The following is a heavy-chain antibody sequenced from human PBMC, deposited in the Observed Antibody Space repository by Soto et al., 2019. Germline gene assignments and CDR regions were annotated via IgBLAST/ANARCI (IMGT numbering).Heavy chain of an antibody. CDR2: ISSSSSTI. D-gene: IGHD3-22*01. V-gene: IGHV3-48*04. CDR3: ARDFYDSSGYYYNAFDI. CDR1: GFTFSSYS. Sequence: GGSPRLSCAASGFTFSSYSMNWVRQAPGKGLEWVSYISSSSSTIYYADSVKGRFTISRDNAKNSLYLQMNSLRAEDTAVYYCARDFYDSSGYYYNAFDIWGQGTMVTVSS. J-gene: IGHJ3*02.